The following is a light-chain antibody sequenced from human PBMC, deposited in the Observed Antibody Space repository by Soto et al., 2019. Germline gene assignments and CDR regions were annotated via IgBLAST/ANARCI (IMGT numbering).Light chain of an antibody. Sequence: QSALTQPRSVSGSPGQSVTISCTGTSSDVGGYNYVSWYQQHLDKAPKVMIYDVTKRPSGVPDRFSGSKSGNTASLTISGLQAEDESDYYCCSYAGGNYVFGTGTKVTVL. J-gene: IGLJ1*01. CDR3: CSYAGGNYV. CDR1: SSDVGGYNY. V-gene: IGLV2-11*01. CDR2: DVT.